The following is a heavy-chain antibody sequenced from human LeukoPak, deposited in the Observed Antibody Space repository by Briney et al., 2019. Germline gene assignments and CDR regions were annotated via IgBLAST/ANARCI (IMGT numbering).Heavy chain of an antibody. Sequence: ASVKVSCKASGYTFTSYAMNWVRQSPGQGLEWMGWINTNTGNPTYAQGFTGRFVFSLDTSVSTTYLQISRLKAEDTAVYYCARETYRYFDYWGQGTLVTVSS. CDR1: GYTFTSYA. V-gene: IGHV7-4-1*02. J-gene: IGHJ4*02. CDR3: ARETYRYFDY. CDR2: INTNTGNP. D-gene: IGHD3-16*01.